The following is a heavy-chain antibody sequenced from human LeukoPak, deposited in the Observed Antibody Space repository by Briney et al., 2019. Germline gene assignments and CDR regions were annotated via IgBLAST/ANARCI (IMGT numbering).Heavy chain of an antibody. CDR1: GGSISSSSCY. V-gene: IGHV4-39*01. J-gene: IGHJ4*02. D-gene: IGHD6-19*01. CDR2: IYYSGST. CDR3: ATTSLGYSSGWYYFDY. Sequence: SETLSLACTVSGGSISSSSCYWGWIRQPPGKGLEWIGSIYYSGSTYYNPSLKSRVTISVDTSKNQFSLKLSSVTAADTAVYYCATTSLGYSSGWYYFDYWGQGTLVTVSS.